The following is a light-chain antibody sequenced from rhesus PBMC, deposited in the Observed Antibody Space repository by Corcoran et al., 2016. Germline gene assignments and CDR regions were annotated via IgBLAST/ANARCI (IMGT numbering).Light chain of an antibody. V-gene: IGKV1-25*01. Sequence: DIQMTQSPSSLSASVGDRVTITCRASQGITDDLAWYQQKLGETLMLLIFEASTLQSGIPSRFSGGGSGTDFTLTITSLQSDDFATYYCQHYSTIPYTFGQGTKVEIK. CDR2: EAS. CDR1: QGITDD. J-gene: IGKJ2*01. CDR3: QHYSTIPYT.